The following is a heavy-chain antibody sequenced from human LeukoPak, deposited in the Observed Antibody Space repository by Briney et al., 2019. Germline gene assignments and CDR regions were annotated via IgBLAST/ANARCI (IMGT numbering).Heavy chain of an antibody. D-gene: IGHD3-22*01. J-gene: IGHJ4*01. CDR2: IYYSGST. Sequence: SQTLSLTCTVSGGSISSGDYYWSWIRQHPGKGLEWIGYIYYSGSTYYNPSLKSRVTISVDTSKNQFSLQLSSVTAADTAVYYCARVPDYDGSCYYWFDHWGQGTLVTVSS. CDR3: ARVPDYDGSCYYWFDH. CDR1: GGSISSGDYY. V-gene: IGHV4-31*03.